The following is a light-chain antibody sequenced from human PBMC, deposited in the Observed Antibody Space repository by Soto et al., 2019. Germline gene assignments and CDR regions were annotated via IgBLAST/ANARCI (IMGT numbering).Light chain of an antibody. V-gene: IGKV1-5*01. CDR2: DAS. CDR1: QTISRW. Sequence: DIQLTQTPSTLSASVGDEVTITCRASQTISRWLAWYQPKPCRAPKLLIYDASTLESGVPSRFSGSGSETEFTLTLSRLQPDDFATYFCHPRAFGQGTRLEIK. J-gene: IGKJ5*01. CDR3: HPRA.